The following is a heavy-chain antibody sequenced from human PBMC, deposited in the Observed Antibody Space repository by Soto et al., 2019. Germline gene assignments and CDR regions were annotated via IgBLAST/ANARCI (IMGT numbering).Heavy chain of an antibody. D-gene: IGHD5-12*01. J-gene: IGHJ4*02. CDR2: ISRLDNP. CDR1: GASMSYRGFS. CDR3: ARGAGYDPFDY. V-gene: IGHV4-30-2*06. Sequence: TLSLAFTFSGASMSYRGFSWSWIRQSPGKGLEWIGYISRLDNPYFHPSFKSRVTMSIDRSRNQFYLNLSSMTAADRAVYYCARGAGYDPFDYWGQGVLVTASA.